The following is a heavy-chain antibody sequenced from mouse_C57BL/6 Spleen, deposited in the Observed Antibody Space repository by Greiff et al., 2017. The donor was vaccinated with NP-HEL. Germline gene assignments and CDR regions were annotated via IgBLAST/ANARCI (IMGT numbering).Heavy chain of an antibody. CDR3: ARDDYDGSVDY. CDR1: GYTFTSYW. J-gene: IGHJ2*01. D-gene: IGHD2-4*01. CDR2: IHPNSGST. Sequence: VQLQQPGAELVKPGASVKLSCKASGYTFTSYWMHWVKQRPGQGLEWIGMIHPNSGSTNYNEKFKSKATLTVDKSSSTAYMQLSSLTSEDSAVYYCARDDYDGSVDYWGQGTTLTVSS. V-gene: IGHV1-64*01.